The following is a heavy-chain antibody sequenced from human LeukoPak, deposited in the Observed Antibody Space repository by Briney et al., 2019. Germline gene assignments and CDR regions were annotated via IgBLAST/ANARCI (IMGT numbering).Heavy chain of an antibody. D-gene: IGHD3-16*01. J-gene: IGHJ4*02. CDR1: GWSFSGYY. Sequence: SETLSLTCAGCGWSFSGYYWSWIRQPPGKGLEWIGEINHSGSTNYNPSLKSRVTISVDTSKNQFSLKLSSVTAADTAVYYCARGVLDDYWGQGTLVTVSS. V-gene: IGHV4-34*01. CDR3: ARGVLDDY. CDR2: INHSGST.